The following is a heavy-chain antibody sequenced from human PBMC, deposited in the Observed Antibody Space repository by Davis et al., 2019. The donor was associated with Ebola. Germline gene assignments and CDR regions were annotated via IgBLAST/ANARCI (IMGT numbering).Heavy chain of an antibody. J-gene: IGHJ4*02. D-gene: IGHD3-16*01. Sequence: PGGSLRLSCAASGFTFDDYGMSWVRQAPGKGLEWVSGINWNGGSTGYADSVKGRFTISRDNAKNSLYLQMNSLRAEDTALYYCAVRGRDPSLHPGPFDYWGQGTLVTVSS. V-gene: IGHV3-20*04. CDR3: AVRGRDPSLHPGPFDY. CDR2: INWNGGST. CDR1: GFTFDDYG.